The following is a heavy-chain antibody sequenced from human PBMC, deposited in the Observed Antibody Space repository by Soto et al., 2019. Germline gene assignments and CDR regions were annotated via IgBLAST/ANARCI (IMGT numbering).Heavy chain of an antibody. CDR2: IIPLYGTV. V-gene: IGHV1-69*06. Sequence: QAHLAQSGAEVKKPGSSVTVSCKASGGTFNSYGISWVRQAPGQGLDWMGVIIPLYGTVNYAQKFQGRVSTTADKSTSTAYMDLNSLRSDDTAVYHCARVRVIRGVIPSHFGRWGQGTQVTVSS. CDR1: GGTFNSYG. J-gene: IGHJ4*02. CDR3: ARVRVIRGVIPSHFGR. D-gene: IGHD3-10*01.